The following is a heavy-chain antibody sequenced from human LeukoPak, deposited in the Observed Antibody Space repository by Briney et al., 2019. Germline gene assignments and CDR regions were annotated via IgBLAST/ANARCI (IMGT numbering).Heavy chain of an antibody. Sequence: WGSLRLSCAASGFTFRSYGMHWVRQAPGKGLEWVSFIRYDGSNKYYADSVKGRFTISRDNSKNTLYLEMNSLRAEGTAVYYCARGGDGYNYFDYWGQGTLVTVSS. V-gene: IGHV3-30*02. CDR3: ARGGDGYNYFDY. CDR1: GFTFRSYG. D-gene: IGHD5-24*01. J-gene: IGHJ4*02. CDR2: IRYDGSNK.